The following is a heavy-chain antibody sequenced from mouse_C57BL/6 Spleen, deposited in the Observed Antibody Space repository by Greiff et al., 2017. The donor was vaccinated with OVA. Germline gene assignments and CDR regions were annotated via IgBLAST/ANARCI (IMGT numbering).Heavy chain of an antibody. D-gene: IGHD1-1*01. Sequence: EVKLMESEGGLVQPGSSMKLSCTASGFTFSDYYMAWVRQVPEKGLEWVANINYDGSSTYYLDSLKSRFIISRDNAKNILYLQMSSLKSEDTATYYCARGAYYGSSPWFAYWGQGTLVTVSA. CDR1: GFTFSDYY. CDR2: INYDGSST. CDR3: ARGAYYGSSPWFAY. J-gene: IGHJ3*01. V-gene: IGHV5-16*01.